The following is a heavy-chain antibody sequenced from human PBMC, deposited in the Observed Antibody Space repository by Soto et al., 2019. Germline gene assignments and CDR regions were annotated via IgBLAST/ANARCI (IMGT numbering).Heavy chain of an antibody. CDR3: ASPGIGVAGKVVDY. Sequence: EVQLVESGGGLIQPGGSLRLSCAASGFTVSSNYMSWVRQAPGKGLEWVSVIYSGGSTYYADSVKGRFTISRDNSKNTLYLQMNSLRAEDTAVYYCASPGIGVAGKVVDYWGQGTLVTVSS. J-gene: IGHJ4*02. CDR1: GFTVSSNY. CDR2: IYSGGST. V-gene: IGHV3-53*01. D-gene: IGHD6-19*01.